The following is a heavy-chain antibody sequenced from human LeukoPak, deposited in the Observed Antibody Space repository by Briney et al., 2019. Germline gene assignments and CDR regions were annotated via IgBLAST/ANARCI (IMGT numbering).Heavy chain of an antibody. CDR3: AKGLSYYYDSSGYYYFDY. Sequence: GGSLSLSCAASGFTFSSYGMHWVRQAPGKGLEWVAFIRYDGSNKYYADSVKGRFTISRDNSKNTLYLQMNSLRAEDTAVYYCAKGLSYYYDSSGYYYFDYWGQGTLVPVSS. CDR1: GFTFSSYG. V-gene: IGHV3-30*02. CDR2: IRYDGSNK. D-gene: IGHD3-22*01. J-gene: IGHJ4*02.